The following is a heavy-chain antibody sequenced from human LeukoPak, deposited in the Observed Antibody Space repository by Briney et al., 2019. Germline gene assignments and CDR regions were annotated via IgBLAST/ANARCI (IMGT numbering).Heavy chain of an antibody. J-gene: IGHJ6*02. V-gene: IGHV3-30*03. CDR1: GFTFSSYG. Sequence: GGSLRLSCAASGFTFSSYGMHWVRQAPGKGLEWVAVIPYDGSNKYYADSVKGRFTISRDNSKNTLYLQMNSLRAEDTAVYYCARNYGRVVPANQKENSYYYYYGMDVWGQGTTVTVSS. D-gene: IGHD2-2*01. CDR3: ARNYGRVVPANQKENSYYYYYGMDV. CDR2: IPYDGSNK.